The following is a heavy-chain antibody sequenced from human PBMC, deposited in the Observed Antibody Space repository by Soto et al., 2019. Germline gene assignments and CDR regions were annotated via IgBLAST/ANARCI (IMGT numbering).Heavy chain of an antibody. J-gene: IGHJ5*02. D-gene: IGHD3-22*01. CDR1: GASMSAYY. CDR3: ASTTSYYYDTSGYSKWFDP. V-gene: IGHV4-59*01. CDR2: ISYSGST. Sequence: SETLSLTCTVSGASMSAYYWSWIRQSPGKGLEWIGYISYSGSTNYNPSLKSRITISVDTSKKQFSLKLSSVTAADTAVYYCASTTSYYYDTSGYSKWFDPWGQGTLVTVSS.